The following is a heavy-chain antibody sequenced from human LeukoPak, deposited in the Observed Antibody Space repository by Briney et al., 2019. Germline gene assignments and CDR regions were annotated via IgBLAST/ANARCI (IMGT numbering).Heavy chain of an antibody. D-gene: IGHD3-3*01. CDR1: GGPLSSGRHS. V-gene: IGHV4-30-2*01. J-gene: IGHJ2*01. Sequence: PSETLSLTCAVSGGPLSSGRHSWGWIRQPPGKGLEWIAYIYHTGTTYYNQPYRGRVTMSVGTSKSQFSLNLTSVTAADTAMYFCARVVTTREGYFDLWGRGTLVTVSS. CDR3: ARVVTTREGYFDL. CDR2: IYHTGTT.